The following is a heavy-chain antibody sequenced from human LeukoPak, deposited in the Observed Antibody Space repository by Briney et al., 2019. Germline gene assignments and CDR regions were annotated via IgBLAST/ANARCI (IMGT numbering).Heavy chain of an antibody. D-gene: IGHD5-18*01. J-gene: IGHJ3*02. V-gene: IGHV4-59*12. CDR1: DGSISSYY. CDR3: ARDGLWIQNAFDI. Sequence: SETLSLTCTVSDGSISSYYWSWIRQPPGKGLEWIGYIYYSGSTNYNPSLKSRVTISVDTSKNQFSLKLSSVTAADTAVYYCARDGLWIQNAFDIWGQGTMVTVSS. CDR2: IYYSGST.